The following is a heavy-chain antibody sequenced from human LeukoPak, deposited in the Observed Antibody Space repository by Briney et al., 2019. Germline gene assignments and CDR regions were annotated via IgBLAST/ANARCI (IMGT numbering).Heavy chain of an antibody. J-gene: IGHJ4*02. Sequence: GGSLRLSCAASGFTFSSYGMHWVRQAPGKGLEWVAVISYDGSNKYYADSVKGRFTISRDNSKNTLYLQMNSLRAEDTAVYYCARDYYDSSGYWVEGYWGQGTLVTVSS. CDR2: ISYDGSNK. D-gene: IGHD3-22*01. V-gene: IGHV3-30*19. CDR3: ARDYYDSSGYWVEGY. CDR1: GFTFSSYG.